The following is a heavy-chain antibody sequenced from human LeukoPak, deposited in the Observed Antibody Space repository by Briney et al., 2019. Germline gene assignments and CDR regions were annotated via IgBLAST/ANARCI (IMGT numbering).Heavy chain of an antibody. CDR3: ARVPITMIASVDY. V-gene: IGHV4-31*03. CDR1: GGSISSGGYY. Sequence: SETLSLTCTVSGGSISSGGYYWSWIRQHPGKGLEWIGYIYYSGSTYYNPSLKSRVTISVDTPKNQFSLKLSSVTAADTAVYYCARVPITMIASVDYWGQGTLVTVSS. J-gene: IGHJ4*02. D-gene: IGHD3-22*01. CDR2: IYYSGST.